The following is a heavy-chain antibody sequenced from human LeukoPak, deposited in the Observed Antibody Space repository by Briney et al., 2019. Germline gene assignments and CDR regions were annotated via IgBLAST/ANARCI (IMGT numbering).Heavy chain of an antibody. V-gene: IGHV3-23*01. J-gene: IGHJ4*02. CDR2: LSGSGGST. CDR1: GFTFTTYA. CDR3: ARSRGGTAADPSDY. D-gene: IGHD6-13*01. Sequence: PGGSLRLSCAASGFTFTTYAMSWVRQAPGKGLEWVSSLSGSGGSTQYADSVRGRCTISRDNSKNTLYLQMNSLRAEDTAMYYCARSRGGTAADPSDYWGQGTLVTVSS.